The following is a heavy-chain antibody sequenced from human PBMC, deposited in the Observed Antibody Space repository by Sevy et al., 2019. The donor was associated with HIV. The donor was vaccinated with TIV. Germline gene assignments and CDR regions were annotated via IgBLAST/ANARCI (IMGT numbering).Heavy chain of an antibody. V-gene: IGHV3-23*01. CDR1: GFTFSKYS. J-gene: IGHJ4*02. CDR2: LSSGGGEI. D-gene: IGHD2-8*01. Sequence: GGSLRLSCAASGFTFSKYSMSWVRQPPGKGLGWVSTLSSGGGEINYADSVKGRLTISRDNSKSSVYLQMNNLRPEDTAVYYCAREGCTKPHDYWGQGTLVTVSS. CDR3: AREGCTKPHDY.